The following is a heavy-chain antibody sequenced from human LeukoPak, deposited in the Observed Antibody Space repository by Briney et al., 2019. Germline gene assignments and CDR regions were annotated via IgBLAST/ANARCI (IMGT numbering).Heavy chain of an antibody. J-gene: IGHJ4*02. CDR1: GFTFSSCEMN. V-gene: IGHV4-59*04. D-gene: IGHD3/OR15-3a*01. CDR3: ARQTGSGLFTLP. CDR2: IYYTGNT. Sequence: GSLRLSCAASGFTFSSCEMNWVRQPPGKGLEWIGSIYYTGNTYYNASLKSRVTISIDTSNNQISLRLISVTATDTAMYYCARQTGSGLFTLPGGQGTLVTVSS.